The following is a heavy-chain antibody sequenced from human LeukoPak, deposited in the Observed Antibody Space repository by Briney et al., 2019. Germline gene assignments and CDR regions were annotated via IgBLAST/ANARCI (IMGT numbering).Heavy chain of an antibody. Sequence: SGGSLRLSCAPSGFTFCSYGMNWVRQSPGKGLEWVSYISTTSSNKYYADSVKGRFTISRDNAKNSLYLQMNSLRVEDAAVYYCASYSIPGAYVWGQGTTVTVSS. J-gene: IGHJ6*02. CDR1: GFTFCSYG. V-gene: IGHV3-21*01. CDR3: ASYSIPGAYV. CDR2: ISTTSSNK. D-gene: IGHD4-11*01.